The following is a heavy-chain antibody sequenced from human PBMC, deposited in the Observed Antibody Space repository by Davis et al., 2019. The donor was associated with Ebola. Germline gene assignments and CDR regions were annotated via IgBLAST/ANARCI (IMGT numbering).Heavy chain of an antibody. V-gene: IGHV4-59*01. J-gene: IGHJ4*02. CDR3: ARGKTYSVY. CDR2: VSSSGST. CDR1: GGSMSSYY. Sequence: MPSETLSLTCAVYGGSMSSYYWSWFRQTPGKGLEWIGYVSSSGSTNYNSSLESRVTISVDTSKNQFSLKLRSVTAADTAVYYCARGKTYSVYWGQGTLVTVSS.